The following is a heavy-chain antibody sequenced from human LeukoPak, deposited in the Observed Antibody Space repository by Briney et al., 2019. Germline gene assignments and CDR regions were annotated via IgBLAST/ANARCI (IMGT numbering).Heavy chain of an antibody. Sequence: GGSLRLSCAASGFTFSSYWMSWVRQAPGKGLERVANIKQDGSEKYYVDSGKGRFTMSRDNAKNSLYVQMNSLRAEETAVYYCARDQRYCSSSSCPWEPFDYWGQGTLVTVSS. D-gene: IGHD2-2*01. CDR1: GFTFSSYW. V-gene: IGHV3-7*05. CDR2: IKQDGSEK. CDR3: ARDQRYCSSSSCPWEPFDY. J-gene: IGHJ4*02.